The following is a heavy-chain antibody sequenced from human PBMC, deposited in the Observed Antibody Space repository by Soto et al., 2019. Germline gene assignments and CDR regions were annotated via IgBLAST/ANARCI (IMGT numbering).Heavy chain of an antibody. V-gene: IGHV1-69*13. CDR1: GCTFSSCV. CDR2: IIPFFGNA. D-gene: IGHD5-18*01. Sequence: ASVKVSCKASGCTFSSCVISWVRQAPGQGLEWMGWIIPFFGNANYAQKFQGRVTITADESTSTAYMELSSLRSEGTAVYYSARGTASYYYYYGMDVWGQGTTVTVSS. J-gene: IGHJ6*02. CDR3: ARGTASYYYYYGMDV.